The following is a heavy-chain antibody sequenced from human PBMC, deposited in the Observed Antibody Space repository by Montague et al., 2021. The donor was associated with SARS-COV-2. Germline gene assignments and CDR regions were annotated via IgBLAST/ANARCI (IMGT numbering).Heavy chain of an antibody. CDR2: ISGDGGST. CDR1: GFTFDDYA. Sequence: SLRLSCAASGFTFDDYAMHWVRQAPGKGLEWVSLISGDGGSTYYADSVKGRFTISRDNSKNSLYLQTNSLRTEDTALYYCAKVSTVVTPGDAFDIWGQGTMVTVSS. V-gene: IGHV3-43*02. CDR3: AKVSTVVTPGDAFDI. J-gene: IGHJ3*02. D-gene: IGHD4-23*01.